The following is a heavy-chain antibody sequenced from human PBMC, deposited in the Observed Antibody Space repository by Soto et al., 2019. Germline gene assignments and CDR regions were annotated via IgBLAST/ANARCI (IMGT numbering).Heavy chain of an antibody. CDR2: INPSSGRA. J-gene: IGHJ4*02. D-gene: IGHD3-16*01. CDR1: GYTITTHF. CDR3: ASDRGGGANV. V-gene: IGHV1-46*01. Sequence: QVHLVQSGAEVKKPGASVQVSCKASGYTITTHFIYWVRQAPGQGLEWLGIINPSSGRATYSEKFXGXAXMXGDTSTNTLFRELTSLRSDDTAVYYCASDRGGGANVWGQGTLVTVSS.